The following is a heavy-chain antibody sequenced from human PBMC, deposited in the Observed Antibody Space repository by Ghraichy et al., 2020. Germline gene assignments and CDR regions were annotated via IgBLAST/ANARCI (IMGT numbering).Heavy chain of an antibody. CDR1: EFTFSNYA. J-gene: IGHJ6*02. D-gene: IGHD5-18*01. CDR2: ISGSGGST. CDR3: AKNEKGYLHFYYYGMDV. Sequence: GGSLRLSCAASEFTFSNYAMNWVRQAPGKGLEWVSVISGSGGSTFHADSVRGRFTISRDNSKNTLYLQMNSLRAEDTALYYCAKNEKGYLHFYYYGMDVWGQGTTVTVSS. V-gene: IGHV3-23*01.